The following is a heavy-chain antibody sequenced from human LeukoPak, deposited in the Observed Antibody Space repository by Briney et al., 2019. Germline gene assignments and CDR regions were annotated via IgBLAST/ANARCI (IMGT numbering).Heavy chain of an antibody. CDR1: GFTFSKAY. V-gene: IGHV3-15*01. D-gene: IGHD7-27*01. J-gene: IGHJ6*02. Sequence: GGSLRLSCAASGFTFSKAYMTWVRQAPGKGLEWIGRIKSFSDGGTIDYAAPVKGRFTISRDDSQNMLYMEMNSLKTEDTAVYYCTPDWALWGQGTTVTVSS. CDR3: TPDWAL. CDR2: IKSFSDGGTI.